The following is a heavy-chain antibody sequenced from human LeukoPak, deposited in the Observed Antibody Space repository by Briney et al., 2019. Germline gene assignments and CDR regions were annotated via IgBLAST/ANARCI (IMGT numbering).Heavy chain of an antibody. Sequence: PGGSLRLSCTASGFTFCNAWMSWVRQAPGKGLEWIGRIKIRIDGGTADYAAPVKGRFTISRDDSKNTVYLQMTGLKNEDTAVYFCATWDTTIGTIEYWGQGTLVTVSS. V-gene: IGHV3-15*01. D-gene: IGHD3-22*01. J-gene: IGHJ4*02. CDR2: IKIRIDGGTA. CDR3: ATWDTTIGTIEY. CDR1: GFTFCNAW.